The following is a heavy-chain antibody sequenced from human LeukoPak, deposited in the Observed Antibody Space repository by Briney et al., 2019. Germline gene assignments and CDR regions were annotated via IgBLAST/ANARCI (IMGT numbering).Heavy chain of an antibody. CDR3: ARGRFLEWLLYSNWFDP. D-gene: IGHD3-3*01. V-gene: IGHV3-33*01. J-gene: IGHJ5*02. Sequence: GGSLRLSCAASGFTFSSYGMHWVRQAPGKGLEWVAGIWFDGSNKYYADSVKGRFTISRDNSKNTLYLQMNSLRAEDTAVYYCARGRFLEWLLYSNWFDPWGQGTLVTVSS. CDR1: GFTFSSYG. CDR2: IWFDGSNK.